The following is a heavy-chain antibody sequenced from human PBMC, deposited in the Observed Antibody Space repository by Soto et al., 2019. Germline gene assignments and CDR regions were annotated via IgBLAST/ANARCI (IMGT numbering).Heavy chain of an antibody. Sequence: GSLLLSCAASGFDFGDYALAWVRQGPGMGLELVAFIRAKPAGGTAEYAASVKDRFTLSRDGSESIAYLQMNSLKVEDTGMYYCSRIGPGADTRWFFDYWGQGTPVTVSS. CDR1: GFDFGDYA. J-gene: IGHJ4*02. CDR2: IRAKPAGGTA. V-gene: IGHV3-49*04. CDR3: SRIGPGADTRWFFDY. D-gene: IGHD1-26*01.